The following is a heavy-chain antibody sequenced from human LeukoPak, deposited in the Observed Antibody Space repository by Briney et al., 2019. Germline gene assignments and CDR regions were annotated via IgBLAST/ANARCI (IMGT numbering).Heavy chain of an antibody. CDR2: ISAYNGNT. CDR3: ARREKAAGIYYYYYGMDV. CDR1: GYTFTSYG. Sequence: ASVKVSCKASGYTFTSYGISWVRQAPGQGLEWMGWISAYNGNTNYAQKLQGRVTMTTDTSTSTAYMELRSLRSDDTAVYYCARREKAAGIYYYYYGMDVWGQGTTATVSS. J-gene: IGHJ6*02. D-gene: IGHD6-13*01. V-gene: IGHV1-18*01.